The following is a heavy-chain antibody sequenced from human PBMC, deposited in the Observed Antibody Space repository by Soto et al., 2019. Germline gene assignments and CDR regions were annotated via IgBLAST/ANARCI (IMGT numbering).Heavy chain of an antibody. CDR1: GGSITSSGYY. CDR2: TSNSGST. D-gene: IGHD2-2*01. CDR3: ARGGGSTKVDY. J-gene: IGHJ4*02. V-gene: IGHV4-31*03. Sequence: QVQLQESGPGLVKPSQTLSLTCTVSGGSITSSGYYWSWIRQHPGEGLEWIGFTSNSGSTSYNPSLQSRVNLSVDTSSNQFSLNLKSVAAAEPAVYYCARGGGSTKVDYWGQGTLVTVSP.